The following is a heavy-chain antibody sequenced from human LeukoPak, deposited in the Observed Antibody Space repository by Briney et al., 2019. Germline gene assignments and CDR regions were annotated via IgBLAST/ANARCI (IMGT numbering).Heavy chain of an antibody. CDR3: ARDSRMVRGVINYFDY. CDR1: GGSISSSSYY. D-gene: IGHD3-10*01. Sequence: SETLSLTCAVSGGSISSSSYYWGWIRQPPGKGLEWIGSIYYSGSTCYNPSLKSRVTISVDTSKNQFSLKLSSVTAADTAVYYCARDSRMVRGVINYFDYWGQGTLVTVSS. V-gene: IGHV4-39*07. CDR2: IYYSGST. J-gene: IGHJ4*02.